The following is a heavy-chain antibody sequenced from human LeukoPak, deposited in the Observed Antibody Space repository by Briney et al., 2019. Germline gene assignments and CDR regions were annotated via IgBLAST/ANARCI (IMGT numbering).Heavy chain of an antibody. Sequence: GGSLRLSCAASGSTFSSHAMSWVRQTPGMGLEWVSSMNADSSSTHYADSVKGRFTSSRDNSKNTLYLQMKSLRAEDTAVYFCVYYDSSGYYYGRLRYWGQGTPVTVSS. CDR2: MNADSSST. J-gene: IGHJ4*02. D-gene: IGHD3-22*01. V-gene: IGHV3-23*01. CDR3: VYYDSSGYYYGRLRY. CDR1: GSTFSSHA.